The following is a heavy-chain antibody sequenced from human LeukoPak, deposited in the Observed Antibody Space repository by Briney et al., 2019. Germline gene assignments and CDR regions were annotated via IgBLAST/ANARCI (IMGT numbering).Heavy chain of an antibody. CDR3: ASIAAAGSSFDY. J-gene: IGHJ4*02. Sequence: GGSVRLSCAASRFTCYSYAMHRDRPAQGQGREWGAVISYDGSNKYYADSVKGRFTISRYNSKNTLYLQMNSLRAEDTAVYYCASIAAAGSSFDYWGQGTLVTVSS. D-gene: IGHD6-13*01. CDR2: ISYDGSNK. V-gene: IGHV3-30*04. CDR1: RFTCYSYA.